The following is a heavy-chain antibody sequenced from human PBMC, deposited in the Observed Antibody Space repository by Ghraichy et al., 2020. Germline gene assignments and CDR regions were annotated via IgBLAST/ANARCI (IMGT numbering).Heavy chain of an antibody. V-gene: IGHV4-34*01. CDR1: GGSFSGYY. Sequence: SETLSLTCAVYGGSFSGYYWSWIRQPPGKGLEWIGEINHSGSTNYNPSLKSRVTISVDTSKNQFSLKLSSVTAADTAVYYCARARGVARLYRGLFDYWGQGTLVTVSS. CDR2: INHSGST. D-gene: IGHD5-12*01. J-gene: IGHJ4*02. CDR3: ARARGVARLYRGLFDY.